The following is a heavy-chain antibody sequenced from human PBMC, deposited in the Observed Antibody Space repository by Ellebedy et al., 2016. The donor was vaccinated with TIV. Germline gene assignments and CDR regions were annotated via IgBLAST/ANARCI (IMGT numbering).Heavy chain of an antibody. CDR2: INPSGGST. V-gene: IGHV1-46*01. CDR1: GYTFTSYY. CDR3: ARDNVSEVVPAAPLGWFNP. D-gene: IGHD2-2*01. Sequence: ASVKVSCXASGYTFTSYYMHWVRQAPGQGLEWMGIINPSGGSTSYAQKFQGRVTMTRDTSTSTVYMELSSLRSEDTAVYYCARDNVSEVVPAAPLGWFNPWGQGTLVTVSS. J-gene: IGHJ5*02.